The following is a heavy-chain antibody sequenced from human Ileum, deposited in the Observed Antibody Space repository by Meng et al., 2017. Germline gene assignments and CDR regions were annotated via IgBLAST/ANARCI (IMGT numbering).Heavy chain of an antibody. D-gene: IGHD3-3*01. CDR2: TYYRSKWYS. V-gene: IGHV6-1*01. J-gene: IGHJ4*02. Sequence: QVTLPHSGPGLVNPSPTPSLPCAVAGGSVSRNIAAWNWIRQSPLRGLEWLGRTYYRSKWYSEYAVSVKSRISITPDTSKNQFSLQMNSVTPEDTAVYYCASGSGSLDYWGPGTLVTVSS. CDR1: GGSVSRNIAA. CDR3: ASGSGSLDY.